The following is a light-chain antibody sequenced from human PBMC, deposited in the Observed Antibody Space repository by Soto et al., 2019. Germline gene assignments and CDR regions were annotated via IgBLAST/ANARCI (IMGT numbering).Light chain of an antibody. V-gene: IGKV1-39*01. Sequence: DIQMTQSPSSLSASIGDIITITCRASQSISTYLNWYQQKPGKAPKLLIYGASTLQNGVPSRFSGSGSATDYTLTFSGLQPEDFATYYCQQSFITPPLIFGGGTKVEMK. J-gene: IGKJ4*01. CDR3: QQSFITPPLI. CDR1: QSISTY. CDR2: GAS.